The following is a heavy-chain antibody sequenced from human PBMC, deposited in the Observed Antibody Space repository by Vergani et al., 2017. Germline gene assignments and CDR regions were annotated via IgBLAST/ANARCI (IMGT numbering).Heavy chain of an antibody. Sequence: QVQLVQSGAEVKKPGASVKVSCKASGYTFTSYGISWVRQAPGQGLEWMGWISAYNGNTNYAKKLQGRVTMTTDTSTSTAYMELMSLRSDDTAVYYCARDPHIAVAGIAKYGMDVWGQGTTVTVSS. CDR1: GYTFTSYG. J-gene: IGHJ6*02. V-gene: IGHV1-18*01. D-gene: IGHD6-19*01. CDR3: ARDPHIAVAGIAKYGMDV. CDR2: ISAYNGNT.